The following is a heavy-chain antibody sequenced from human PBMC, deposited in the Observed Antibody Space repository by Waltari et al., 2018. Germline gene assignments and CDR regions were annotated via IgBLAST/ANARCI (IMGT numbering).Heavy chain of an antibody. J-gene: IGHJ3*01. CDR3: AKRIVGGPFDV. V-gene: IGHV1-69*12. D-gene: IGHD1-26*01. CDR2: IIPIFGTP. CDR1: GCSFGTYA. Sequence: VHLVQSGAEVRKPGSSVKVSCEASGCSFGTYAITWVRQAPGQGLEWMAGIIPIFGTPNYAQKFQGRVKVAADELTNTAYMELSGLRSDDTAIYYCAKRIVGGPFDVWGQGTMVTVSS.